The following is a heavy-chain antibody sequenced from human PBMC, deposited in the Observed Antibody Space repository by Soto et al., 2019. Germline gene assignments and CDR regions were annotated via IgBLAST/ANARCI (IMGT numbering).Heavy chain of an antibody. Sequence: PSQTLSLTCAISGDSVSSNRAAWNWIRQSPSRGLEWLGRTYYRSKWYNDYALFVKSRLSINPDTSKNQFSLHLNSVTPDDTAVYYCARDPPDFHSAFDFWGQGTPVTVSS. CDR3: ARDPPDFHSAFDF. D-gene: IGHD4-4*01. J-gene: IGHJ4*02. CDR1: GDSVSSNRAA. V-gene: IGHV6-1*01. CDR2: TYYRSKWYN.